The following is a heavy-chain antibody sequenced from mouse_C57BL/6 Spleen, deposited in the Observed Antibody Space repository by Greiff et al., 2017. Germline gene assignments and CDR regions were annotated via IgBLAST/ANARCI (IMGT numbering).Heavy chain of an antibody. CDR1: GYSFTSYW. J-gene: IGHJ2*01. CDR3: ARSRGCYAFGG. D-gene: IGHD1-1*02. CDR2: IYPGSGST. V-gene: IGHV1-55*01. Sequence: QVQLQQSGPELVTPSASLKMSCTASGYSFTSYWITWVKQPPGQGLEWIGDIYPGSGSTNHNEKFKRKTTLAVDTSYRTVYMQRSILTYDDSAVYYCARSRGCYAFGGWGKGTTLTVSS.